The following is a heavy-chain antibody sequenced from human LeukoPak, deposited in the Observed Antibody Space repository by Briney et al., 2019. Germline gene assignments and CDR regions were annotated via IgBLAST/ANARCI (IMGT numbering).Heavy chain of an antibody. J-gene: IGHJ4*02. V-gene: IGHV3-11*06. D-gene: IGHD4-17*01. CDR2: ISSSSAYT. Sequence: GGSLRLSCAASRFTVSSNYMSWVRQAPGKGLEWVSYISSSSAYTNYADSVKGRFTISRDNAKNSLSLQMNGLRAEDTAVYYCARARGMDDYGDFRIKWGQGTLVTVSS. CDR1: RFTVSSNY. CDR3: ARARGMDDYGDFRIK.